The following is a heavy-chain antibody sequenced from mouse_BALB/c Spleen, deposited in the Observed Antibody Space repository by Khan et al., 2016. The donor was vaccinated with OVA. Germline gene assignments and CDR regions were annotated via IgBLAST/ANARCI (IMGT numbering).Heavy chain of an antibody. CDR3: VRDGAYHRNDGWFAY. Sequence: VQLQESGAELARPGASVKMSCKASGYTFTSYTIHWIKLRPGQGLEWIGYINPSNGYTNYNQKFKYKATLTADKSSTTAYMELSSLTSDDSALYNCVRDGAYHRNDGWFAYWGQGTLVTVSA. D-gene: IGHD2-14*01. CDR1: GYTFTSYT. V-gene: IGHV1-4*01. J-gene: IGHJ3*01. CDR2: INPSNGYT.